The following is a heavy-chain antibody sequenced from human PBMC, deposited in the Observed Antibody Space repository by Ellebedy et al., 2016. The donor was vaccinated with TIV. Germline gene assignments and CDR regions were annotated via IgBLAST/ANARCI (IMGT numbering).Heavy chain of an antibody. CDR3: AHLSSHRDGYNYDLDYFDY. Sequence: SGPTLVKPTQTLTLTCTFSGFSLSTSGGGVGWIRQPPGKALEWLALIYWDDDKRYSPSLKSRLTITKDTSKNQVVLTMTNMDPVDTATYYCAHLSSHRDGYNYDLDYFDYWGQGTLVTVSS. V-gene: IGHV2-5*02. CDR2: IYWDDDK. D-gene: IGHD5-24*01. J-gene: IGHJ4*02. CDR1: GFSLSTSGGG.